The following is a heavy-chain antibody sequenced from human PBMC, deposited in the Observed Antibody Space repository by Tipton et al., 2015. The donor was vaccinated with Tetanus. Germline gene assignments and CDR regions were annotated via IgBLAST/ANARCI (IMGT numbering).Heavy chain of an antibody. CDR2: LYFSGRT. CDR1: GGSISSGNYY. V-gene: IGHV4-39*01. Sequence: LRLSCTVSGGSISSGNYYWGWIRQPPGKGLEWIGSLYFSGRTYYSPPLKSRVTISVAPPNNQFSLKLPSVTAADSAVYYCARHESLVGGSYDYWGQGTLVTVSS. D-gene: IGHD3-10*01. J-gene: IGHJ4*02. CDR3: ARHESLVGGSYDY.